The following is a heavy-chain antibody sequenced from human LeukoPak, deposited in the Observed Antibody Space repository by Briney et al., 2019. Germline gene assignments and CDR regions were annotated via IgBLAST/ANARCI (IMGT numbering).Heavy chain of an antibody. J-gene: IGHJ6*03. CDR1: GFTFSNYW. Sequence: TGGSLRLSCAASGFTFSNYWMTWVRQAPGKGLEWVANIKQYGSGKYYVDSVKGRFTISRDNAKKSLYLQMNSLRAEDTAVYYCARDREGYQLPQMRYYKYMDVWGKGTTVTISS. CDR3: ARDREGYQLPQMRYYKYMDV. CDR2: IKQYGSGK. V-gene: IGHV3-7*01. D-gene: IGHD2-2*01.